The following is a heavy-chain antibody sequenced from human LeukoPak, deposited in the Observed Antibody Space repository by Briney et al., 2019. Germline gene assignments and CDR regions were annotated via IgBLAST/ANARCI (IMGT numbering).Heavy chain of an antibody. V-gene: IGHV3-30-3*01. J-gene: IGHJ4*02. CDR1: GFTFSSYT. Sequence: GRSLRLSCAASGFTFSSYTMYWVRQAPGKGLEWVAVISYDGSNKYQADSVKGRFTISRDDSKNTLYLQMNSLRAEDTAVYYCARDRAANSRTYYFDYWGQGTLVTVSS. D-gene: IGHD4/OR15-4a*01. CDR3: ARDRAANSRTYYFDY. CDR2: ISYDGSNK.